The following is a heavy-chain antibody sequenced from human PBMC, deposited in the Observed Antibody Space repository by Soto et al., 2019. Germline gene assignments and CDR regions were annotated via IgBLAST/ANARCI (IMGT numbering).Heavy chain of an antibody. D-gene: IGHD2-2*01. Sequence: QVQLVQSGAEVKKPGSSVKVSCKASGGTFSSYAISWVRQAPGQGLEWMGGIIPIFGTANYAQKFQGRVTITADESTSTAYMELSSLRSEDTAVYYCAREWRYCSSTSWPLHYWGQGTLVTVSS. CDR2: IIPIFGTA. J-gene: IGHJ4*02. V-gene: IGHV1-69*01. CDR1: GGTFSSYA. CDR3: AREWRYCSSTSWPLHY.